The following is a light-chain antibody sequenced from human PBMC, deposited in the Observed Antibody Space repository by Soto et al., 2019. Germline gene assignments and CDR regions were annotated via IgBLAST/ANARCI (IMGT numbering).Light chain of an antibody. CDR1: KLGDKY. CDR3: QAWDSSTGV. CDR2: QDR. Sequence: SYELTQPPSVSVSPGQTASITCSGDKLGDKYACWYQQKPGQSPVLVIYQDRKRPSGIPERFSGSHSGNTATLTISGTQAMDEADYYCQAWDSSTGVFGTGTKLTVL. J-gene: IGLJ1*01. V-gene: IGLV3-1*01.